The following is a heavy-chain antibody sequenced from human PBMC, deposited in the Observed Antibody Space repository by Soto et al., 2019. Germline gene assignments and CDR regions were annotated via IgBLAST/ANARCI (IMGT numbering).Heavy chain of an antibody. Sequence: SVKVSCKASGDTFNFYSINWVRQAPGLGLEWMGRVNPIVSMSNYAQKFQGRVTMTADKSTSTAYMELSSLRSEDTAIYYCGKENGYSSSWFEFDYWGQGTLVTVSS. J-gene: IGHJ4*02. CDR1: GDTFNFYS. CDR3: GKENGYSSSWFEFDY. V-gene: IGHV1-69*04. D-gene: IGHD6-13*01. CDR2: VNPIVSMS.